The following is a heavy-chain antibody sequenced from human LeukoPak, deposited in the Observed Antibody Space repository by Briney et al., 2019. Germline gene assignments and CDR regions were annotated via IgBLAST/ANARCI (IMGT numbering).Heavy chain of an antibody. Sequence: GGSLRLSCAASGFTVSSIHMVWVRQARGKGLEWVSVTYTGGNSYYADSLKGRFIISRDISKNTLYLQMNSLRAEDSALYYCARGGRGSAAVVAPRSFDIWGQGTMVTVAS. CDR2: TYTGGNS. CDR1: GFTVSSIH. D-gene: IGHD3-22*01. V-gene: IGHV3-53*01. CDR3: ARGGRGSAAVVAPRSFDI. J-gene: IGHJ3*02.